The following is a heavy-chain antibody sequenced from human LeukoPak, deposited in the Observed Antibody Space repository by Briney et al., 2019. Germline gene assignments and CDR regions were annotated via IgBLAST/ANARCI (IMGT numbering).Heavy chain of an antibody. CDR2: MNPNSGNT. V-gene: IGHV1-8*03. Sequence: ASVKVSCKASGYTFTSYDINWVRQATGQGLEWMGWMNPNSGNTAYAQKFQGRVTITRNTSISTAYMELSSLRSEDTAVYYCARERTAARNWFDPWGQGTLVTVSS. CDR1: GYTFTSYD. J-gene: IGHJ5*02. CDR3: ARERTAARNWFDP. D-gene: IGHD6-6*01.